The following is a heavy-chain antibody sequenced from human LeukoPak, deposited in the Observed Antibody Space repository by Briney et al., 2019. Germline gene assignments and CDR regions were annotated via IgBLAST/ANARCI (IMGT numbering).Heavy chain of an antibody. J-gene: IGHJ4*02. CDR2: ISGSGHDI. CDR1: GFTFSDSY. V-gene: IGHV3-11*01. Sequence: GGSLRLSCAASGFTFSDSYMSWIRQAPGKGLEYLSYISGSGHDIMYADSVRGRFTISRDNARNSLHLQMNSLRAEDTAVYYCTRSARPLDSWGQGTLVTVSS. D-gene: IGHD6-25*01. CDR3: TRSARPLDS.